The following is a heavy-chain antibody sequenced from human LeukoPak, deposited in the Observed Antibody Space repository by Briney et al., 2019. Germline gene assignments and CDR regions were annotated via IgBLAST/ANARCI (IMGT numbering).Heavy chain of an antibody. Sequence: GGSLRLSCTASGFTFSSYWMHWVRQAPGKGLVWVSRINSDGGSTSYADSVKGRFTISRDNAKNTLYLQMNSLRAEDTAVYYCASSARSGYYYEGYWGQGTLVTVSS. CDR1: GFTFSSYW. V-gene: IGHV3-74*01. CDR2: INSDGGST. J-gene: IGHJ4*02. D-gene: IGHD3-22*01. CDR3: ASSARSGYYYEGY.